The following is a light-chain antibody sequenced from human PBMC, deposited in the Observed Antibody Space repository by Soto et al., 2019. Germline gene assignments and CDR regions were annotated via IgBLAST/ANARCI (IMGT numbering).Light chain of an antibody. Sequence: QSALTQPASVSGSPGQSITISCTGTSSDVGRYNYVSWCQQHPGKAPKLVIYDVTFRPSGLSDRFSGSKSGNTAFLTISGLQAEDEADYYCSSYSTSGSWVFGGGTKVTVL. V-gene: IGLV2-14*03. CDR3: SSYSTSGSWV. CDR1: SSDVGRYNY. CDR2: DVT. J-gene: IGLJ3*02.